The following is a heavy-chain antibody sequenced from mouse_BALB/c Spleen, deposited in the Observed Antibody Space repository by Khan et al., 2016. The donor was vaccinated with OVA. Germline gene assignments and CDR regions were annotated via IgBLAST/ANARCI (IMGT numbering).Heavy chain of an antibody. V-gene: IGHV1-5*01. J-gene: IGHJ3*01. D-gene: IGHD4-1*01. Sequence: EVQLQQSGTVLARPGASVKMSCKASGYTFTSYWMHWVKQRPGQGLEWIGDIYPGNTDTNYNQKFEGKAKLTAVTSTSTAYMELSSLTNEDSAVYYCTRRDWDVAWCAYWGQGTLVTVAA. CDR2: IYPGNTDT. CDR3: TRRDWDVAWCAY. CDR1: GYTFTSYW.